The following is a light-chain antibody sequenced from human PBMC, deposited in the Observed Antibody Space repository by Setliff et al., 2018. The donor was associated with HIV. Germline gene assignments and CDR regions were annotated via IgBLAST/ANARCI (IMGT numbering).Light chain of an antibody. Sequence: QSALAQPASVSGSPGQSITISCTGTSSNFGSYNIVSWYQQHPGKAPKLMIYDVTNRPSGVSNRFSASKSGNTASLTISGLQAEDEADYYCTSYTRNTTYVVGTGTKVTVL. CDR2: DVT. J-gene: IGLJ1*01. CDR1: SSNFGSYNI. V-gene: IGLV2-14*02. CDR3: TSYTRNTTYV.